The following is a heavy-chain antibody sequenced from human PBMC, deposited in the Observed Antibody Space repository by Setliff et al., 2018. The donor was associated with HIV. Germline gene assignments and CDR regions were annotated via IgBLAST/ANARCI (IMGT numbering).Heavy chain of an antibody. D-gene: IGHD3-10*01. CDR3: ARDKTSRYYYTGSAYSDYFDF. CDR2: INANKGNT. Sequence: ASVKVSCKASGYSLTKYALHWVRQAPGQRLEWMGWINANKGNTKYSQKFQGGVTITWDTSAGAAYMELSSLRSEDTAVYYCARDKTSRYYYTGSAYSDYFDFWGQGTLVTVSS. V-gene: IGHV1-3*01. J-gene: IGHJ4*02. CDR1: GYSLTKYA.